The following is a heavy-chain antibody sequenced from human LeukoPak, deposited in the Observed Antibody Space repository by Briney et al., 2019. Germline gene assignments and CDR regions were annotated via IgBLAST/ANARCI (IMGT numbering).Heavy chain of an antibody. CDR1: GFTFSSYA. V-gene: IGHV3-23*01. D-gene: IGHD4-17*01. CDR2: ISGSGGST. J-gene: IGHJ4*02. CDR3: ARDPRLSPYGKGDY. Sequence: GGSLRLSCAASGFTFSSYAMSWVRQAPGKGLEWVSAISGSGGSTYYADSVKGRFSISRDNSENTLYLQMNSLRVEDTAVYYCARDPRLSPYGKGDYWGQGTLVTVSS.